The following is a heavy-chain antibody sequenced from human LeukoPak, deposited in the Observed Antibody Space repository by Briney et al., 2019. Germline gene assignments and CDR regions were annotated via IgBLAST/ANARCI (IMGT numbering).Heavy chain of an antibody. CDR2: IIPILGIA. V-gene: IGHV1-69*04. Sequence: GASVKVSCKASGGTFSSYAISWVRQAPGQGLEWMGRIIPILGIANYAQKFQGRVTITADKSTSTAYMELSSLRSEDTAVYYCARDSGLVAMKAPAFDYWGQGTLVTVSS. CDR1: GGTFSSYA. J-gene: IGHJ4*02. D-gene: IGHD2-21*01. CDR3: ARDSGLVAMKAPAFDY.